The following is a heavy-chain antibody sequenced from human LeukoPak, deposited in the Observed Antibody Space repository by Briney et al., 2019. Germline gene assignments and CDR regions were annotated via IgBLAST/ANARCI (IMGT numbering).Heavy chain of an antibody. D-gene: IGHD5-24*01. Sequence: ASVKDSCKASGYTFTSYYVHWVRQAPGQGLEWMGIINPSGGSTTYAQRFQGRVTMTRDTSTSTLYMELSSLRSEDTAVYYCARNLGDGYNSLVGYWGQGTLVTVSS. CDR2: INPSGGST. J-gene: IGHJ4*02. CDR3: ARNLGDGYNSLVGY. CDR1: GYTFTSYY. V-gene: IGHV1-46*01.